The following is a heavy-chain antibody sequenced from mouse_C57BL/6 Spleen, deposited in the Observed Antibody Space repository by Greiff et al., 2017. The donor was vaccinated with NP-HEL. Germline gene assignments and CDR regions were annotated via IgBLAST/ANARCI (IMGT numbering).Heavy chain of an antibody. CDR2: IYPRSGNT. J-gene: IGHJ2*01. CDR3: ASELREDYFDY. Sequence: VQLQESGAELARPGASVKLSCKASGYTFTSYGISWVKQRTGQGLEWIGEIYPRSGNTYYNEKFKGKATLPADKSSSTAYMELRSLTSEDSAVYFCASELREDYFDYGGQGTTLTVAS. CDR1: GYTFTSYG. D-gene: IGHD3-2*02. V-gene: IGHV1-81*01.